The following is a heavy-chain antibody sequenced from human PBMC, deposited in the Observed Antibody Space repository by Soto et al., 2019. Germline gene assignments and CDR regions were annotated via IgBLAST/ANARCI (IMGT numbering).Heavy chain of an antibody. CDR1: GFTFSSYA. CDR2: MSYDGSNK. Sequence: QVQLVESGGGVVQPGRSLRLSCAASGFTFSSYAMHWVRRAPGKGLEWMAVMSYDGSNKYYADSVKGRFTISRDNSKNTLYLQMNSLRTEDTGLYYCASDGGAYWGQGTLVIVSS. J-gene: IGHJ4*02. CDR3: ASDGGAY. V-gene: IGHV3-30-3*01. D-gene: IGHD3-16*01.